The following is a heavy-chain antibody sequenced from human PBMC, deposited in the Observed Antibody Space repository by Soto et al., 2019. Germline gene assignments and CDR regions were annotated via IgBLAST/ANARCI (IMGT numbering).Heavy chain of an antibody. V-gene: IGHV3-23*01. J-gene: IGHJ5*02. Sequence: PGGSLRLSCGASGFTFRRYYMNWVGQAPGKGLEWVSTISDSGGSTYYADSVKGRFTISRDNSKNTLYLQMNSLRAEDTAVYYCATSIAARLNWFDPWGQGTLVTVSS. D-gene: IGHD6-6*01. CDR1: GFTFRRYY. CDR3: ATSIAARLNWFDP. CDR2: ISDSGGST.